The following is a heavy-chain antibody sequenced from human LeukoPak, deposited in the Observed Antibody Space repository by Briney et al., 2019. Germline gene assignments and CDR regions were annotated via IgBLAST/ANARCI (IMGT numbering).Heavy chain of an antibody. V-gene: IGHV1-8*01. J-gene: IGHJ5*02. Sequence: ASVKVSCKASGYTFTSYDINWVRQATGQGLEWMGWMNPNSGNTGYAQEFQGRVTMTRNTSISTAYMELSSLRSEDTAVYYCARKNSNYDFWSGYSRNWFDPWGQGTLVTVSS. CDR3: ARKNSNYDFWSGYSRNWFDP. CDR1: GYTFTSYD. CDR2: MNPNSGNT. D-gene: IGHD3-3*01.